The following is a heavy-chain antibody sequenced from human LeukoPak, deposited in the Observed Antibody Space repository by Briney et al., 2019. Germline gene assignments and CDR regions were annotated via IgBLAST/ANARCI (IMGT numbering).Heavy chain of an antibody. D-gene: IGHD2-15*01. V-gene: IGHV3-11*01. Sequence: GGSLRLSCAASGFTFSDYYMSWIRQAPGKGLEWVSYISSSGSTIYYADSVKGRFTFSRDNAKNSLYLQMNSLRAEDTAVYYCAKDGSRAWDIGSQHWGQGTLVTVSS. J-gene: IGHJ1*01. CDR2: ISSSGSTI. CDR1: GFTFSDYY. CDR3: AKDGSRAWDIGSQH.